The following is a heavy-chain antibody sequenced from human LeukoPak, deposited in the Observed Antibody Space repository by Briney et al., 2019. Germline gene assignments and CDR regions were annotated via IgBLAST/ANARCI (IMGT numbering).Heavy chain of an antibody. CDR1: GYTFTGYY. J-gene: IGHJ4*02. V-gene: IGHV1-2*02. CDR3: ARARTYGDYSAADY. D-gene: IGHD4-17*01. CDR2: INPNSGGT. Sequence: ASVKVSCKASGYTFTGYYMYWVRQAPGQGLEWMGWINPNSGGTNYAQKFQGRVTMTRDTSISTAYMELSRLRSEDTAVYYCARARTYGDYSAADYWGQGTLVTVSS.